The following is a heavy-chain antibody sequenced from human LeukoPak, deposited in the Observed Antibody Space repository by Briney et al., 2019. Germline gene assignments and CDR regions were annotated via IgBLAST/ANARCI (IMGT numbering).Heavy chain of an antibody. Sequence: SQTLSLTCTVSGGSISSGSYYWSWIRQPAGKGLEWIGRIYASGSTNYNPSLKSRVTISVDTSKNQFSLKLSSVTAADTAVYYCARQSPPGAAAEDDYWGQGTLVTVSS. V-gene: IGHV4-61*02. CDR3: ARQSPPGAAAEDDY. J-gene: IGHJ4*02. CDR2: IYASGST. CDR1: GGSISSGSYY. D-gene: IGHD6-13*01.